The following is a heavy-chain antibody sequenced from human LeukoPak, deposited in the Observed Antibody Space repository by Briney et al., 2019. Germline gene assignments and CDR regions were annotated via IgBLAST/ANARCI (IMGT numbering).Heavy chain of an antibody. CDR3: ARDPAYRIAAAAIDY. J-gene: IGHJ4*02. CDR1: GFTFSSYS. V-gene: IGHV3-48*04. CDR2: ISSSSSTI. Sequence: GGSLRLSCAASGFTFSSYSMNWVRQAPGKGLEWVSYISSSSSTIYYADSVKGRFTISRDNAKNSLYLQMNSLRAEDTAVYYCARDPAYRIAAAAIDYWGQGTLVTVSS. D-gene: IGHD6-13*01.